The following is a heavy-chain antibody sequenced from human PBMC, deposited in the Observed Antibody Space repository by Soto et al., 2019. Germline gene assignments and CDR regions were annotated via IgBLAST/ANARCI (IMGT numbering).Heavy chain of an antibody. Sequence: PGGSLRLSCAASGFTFSDYYMSWIRQAPGKGLEWVSYISSSGSTIYYADSVKGRFTISRDNAKNSLYLQMNSLRAEDTAVYYCARDRNTVTTTYYMDVWGKGTTVTVSS. V-gene: IGHV3-11*01. CDR3: ARDRNTVTTTYYMDV. D-gene: IGHD4-17*01. CDR1: GFTFSDYY. J-gene: IGHJ6*03. CDR2: ISSSGSTI.